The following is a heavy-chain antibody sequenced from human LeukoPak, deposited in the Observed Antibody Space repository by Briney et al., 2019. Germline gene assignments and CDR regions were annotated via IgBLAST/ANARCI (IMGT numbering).Heavy chain of an antibody. Sequence: ASVKVSCKASGGTFSSYSISWVRRAPGQGLEWMGRIIPNFGAANYAQKFQGRVTITTDESTSTAYMELSSLRSEDTAVYYCAGEKRDYGDYSPFDYWGQGTLVTVSS. CDR3: AGEKRDYGDYSPFDY. D-gene: IGHD4-17*01. J-gene: IGHJ4*02. CDR1: GGTFSSYS. CDR2: IIPNFGAA. V-gene: IGHV1-69*05.